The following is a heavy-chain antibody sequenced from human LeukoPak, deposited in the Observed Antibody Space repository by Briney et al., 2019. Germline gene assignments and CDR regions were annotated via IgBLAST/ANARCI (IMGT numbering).Heavy chain of an antibody. CDR1: GGSVSSGSYY. D-gene: IGHD6-19*01. CDR3: ARETIAVAGTFRTSSNWFDP. V-gene: IGHV4-61*01. J-gene: IGHJ5*02. CDR2: IYSSGST. Sequence: SETLSLTCTVSGGSVSSGSYYCSWIRQPPGKGLEWIGYIYSSGSTNYNPSLKSRVTISVDTSKNQFSLKLSSVTAADTAVYYCARETIAVAGTFRTSSNWFDPWGQGTLVTASS.